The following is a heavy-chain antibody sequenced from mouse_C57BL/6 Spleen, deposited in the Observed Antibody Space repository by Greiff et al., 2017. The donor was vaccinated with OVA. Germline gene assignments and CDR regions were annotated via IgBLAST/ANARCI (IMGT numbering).Heavy chain of an antibody. V-gene: IGHV1-7*01. CDR2: INPSSGYT. D-gene: IGHD2-4*01. CDR3: ARETYDYAGNWYFDV. J-gene: IGHJ1*03. CDR1: GYTFTSYW. Sequence: VQLQQSGAELAKPGASVKLSCKASGYTFTSYWMHWVKQRPGQGLEWIGYINPSSGYTKYNQKFKDKATLTADKSSSTAYMNLSSLTYDDSAFYFCARETYDYAGNWYFDVWGTGTTVTVSS.